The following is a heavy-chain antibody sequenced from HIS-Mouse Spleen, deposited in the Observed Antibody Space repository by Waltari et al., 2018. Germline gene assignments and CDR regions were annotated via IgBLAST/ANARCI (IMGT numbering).Heavy chain of an antibody. CDR1: GFTFSSYG. CDR3: ARWEYCSGGSCQSAFDI. Sequence: QVQLVESGGGVVQPGRSLRLSCAASGFTFSSYGMHWVRQAPGKGLEWVAVILYDGSNKYYADSVKGRFTISRDNSKNTLYLQMNSLRAEDTAVYYCARWEYCSGGSCQSAFDIWGQGTMVTVSS. J-gene: IGHJ3*02. D-gene: IGHD2-15*01. V-gene: IGHV3-33*01. CDR2: ILYDGSNK.